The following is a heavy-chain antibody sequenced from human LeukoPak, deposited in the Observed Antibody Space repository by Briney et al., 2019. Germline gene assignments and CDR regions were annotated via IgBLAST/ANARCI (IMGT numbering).Heavy chain of an antibody. Sequence: GGSLRLSCAALGFTFSSFGMPWVGQAQGKGLEWVPFIRYDGSNKYYADSVKGRFTISRDNSKNTLYLQMNSLRAEDTAVYYCAKDRRGGLGVSSGWYYFDYWGQGTLVTVSS. D-gene: IGHD6-19*01. CDR1: GFTFSSFG. J-gene: IGHJ4*02. CDR2: IRYDGSNK. CDR3: AKDRRGGLGVSSGWYYFDY. V-gene: IGHV3-30*02.